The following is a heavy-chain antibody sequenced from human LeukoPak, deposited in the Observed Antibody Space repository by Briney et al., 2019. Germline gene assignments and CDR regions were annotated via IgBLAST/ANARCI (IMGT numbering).Heavy chain of an antibody. J-gene: IGHJ5*02. V-gene: IGHV3-74*01. CDR2: ISNDGSDT. CDR1: GFTFNIYW. CDR3: ARDRPHNWFGP. Sequence: PGGSVRLSCAASGFTFNIYWMHWVRQAPGKGLVWVSRISNDGSDTTYADSVKGRFTISRDNGKNTVYLQMNSLRPEDTAVYYCARDRPHNWFGPWGQGTLVSFSS.